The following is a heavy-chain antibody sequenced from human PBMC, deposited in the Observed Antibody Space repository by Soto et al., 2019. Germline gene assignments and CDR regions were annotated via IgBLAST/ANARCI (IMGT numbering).Heavy chain of an antibody. CDR1: GFTFSSYA. V-gene: IGHV3-23*01. CDR3: AKRRAGSHNDAFDI. Sequence: GGSLRLSCAASGFTFSSYAMNWVRQAPGKGLEWVSVISGSGGSTYYADSVKGRFTISRDNSKSRLHMQMNSLRVEDTAVYYCAKRRAGSHNDAFDIWGQGTMVTVSS. CDR2: ISGSGGST. J-gene: IGHJ3*02. D-gene: IGHD6-13*01.